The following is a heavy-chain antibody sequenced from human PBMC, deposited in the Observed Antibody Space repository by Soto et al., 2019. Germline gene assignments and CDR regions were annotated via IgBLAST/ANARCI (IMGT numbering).Heavy chain of an antibody. D-gene: IGHD3-16*01. CDR3: ARGHKKGVTGWFDP. V-gene: IGHV1-69*06. J-gene: IGHJ5*02. Sequence: GXSVKVSFKASGGTFSSYAISWVRQAPVQGLEWMGGIIPIFGTANYAQKFQGRVTITADKSTSTAYMELSSLRSEDTAVYYCARGHKKGVTGWFDPWGQGTLVTVYS. CDR2: IIPIFGTA. CDR1: GGTFSSYA.